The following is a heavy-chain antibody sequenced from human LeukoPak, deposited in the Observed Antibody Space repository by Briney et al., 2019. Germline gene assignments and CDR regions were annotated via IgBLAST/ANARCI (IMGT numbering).Heavy chain of an antibody. D-gene: IGHD3-10*01. Sequence: ASVKVSCKASGYNFISYYMHWVRQAPGQGLEWMGIINPSGGSTSYAQKFQDRVTMTRDTSISTAYMELSRLRSDDTAVYYCARDRRPVGSSPFDYWGQGTLVTVSS. CDR1: GYNFISYY. CDR3: ARDRRPVGSSPFDY. J-gene: IGHJ4*02. CDR2: INPSGGST. V-gene: IGHV1-46*01.